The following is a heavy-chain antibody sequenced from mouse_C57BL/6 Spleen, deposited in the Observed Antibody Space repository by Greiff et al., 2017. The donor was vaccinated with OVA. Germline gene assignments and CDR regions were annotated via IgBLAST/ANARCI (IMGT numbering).Heavy chain of an antibody. D-gene: IGHD1-1*01. CDR3: ARSEIITTVVAGWYFDV. Sequence: QVQLQQSGPELVKPGASVKISCKASGYAFSSSWMNWVKQRPGKGLEWIGRIYPGDGDTNYNGKFKGKATLTADKSSSTAYMQLSSLTSEDSAVYFCARSEIITTVVAGWYFDVWGTGTTVTVSS. CDR2: IYPGDGDT. V-gene: IGHV1-82*01. CDR1: GYAFSSSW. J-gene: IGHJ1*03.